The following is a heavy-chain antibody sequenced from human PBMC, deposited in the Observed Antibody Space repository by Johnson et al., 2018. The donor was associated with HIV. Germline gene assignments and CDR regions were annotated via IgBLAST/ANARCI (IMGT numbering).Heavy chain of an antibody. CDR1: GFSVSSNF. D-gene: IGHD1-26*01. J-gene: IGHJ3*02. CDR2: IYSGGST. CDR3: ARGGSGSAQKGGDAFDI. Sequence: VQLVESGGVLVQPGGSLRLSCAAHGFSVSSNFMSWVRQAPGKGLEWVSVIYSGGSTYYADSVKGRFTISRDNSKNTLYLQMNSLRAEDTAVYYCARGGSGSAQKGGDAFDIWGQGTMVTVSS. V-gene: IGHV3-66*01.